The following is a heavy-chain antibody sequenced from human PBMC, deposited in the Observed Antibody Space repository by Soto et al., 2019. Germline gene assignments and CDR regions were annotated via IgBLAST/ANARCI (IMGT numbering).Heavy chain of an antibody. D-gene: IGHD3-10*01. V-gene: IGHV1-69*06. Sequence: SVRVSCKASGCTFSSYAISWVRQAPGQGLEWMGGIIPIFGTANYAQKFQGRVTITADKSTSTAYMELSSLRSEDTAVYYCARVGRYYYGSGRNEYWGQGTLVSVSS. J-gene: IGHJ4*02. CDR3: ARVGRYYYGSGRNEY. CDR2: IIPIFGTA. CDR1: GCTFSSYA.